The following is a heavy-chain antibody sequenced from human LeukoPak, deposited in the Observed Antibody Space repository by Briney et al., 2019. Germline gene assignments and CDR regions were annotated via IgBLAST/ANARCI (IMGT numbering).Heavy chain of an antibody. CDR3: ATGVPPLSGSGYYYELHY. V-gene: IGHV1-24*01. CDR2: FDPEVGET. D-gene: IGHD3-22*01. Sequence: ASVKLSCKVSGYTLTELSMHWVRQAPGKGLEWMGGFDPEVGETIYAQKFQGRVTMTEDTSTDTAYMELSSLRSEDTAVYYCATGVPPLSGSGYYYELHYWGQGTLVTVSS. CDR1: GYTLTELS. J-gene: IGHJ4*02.